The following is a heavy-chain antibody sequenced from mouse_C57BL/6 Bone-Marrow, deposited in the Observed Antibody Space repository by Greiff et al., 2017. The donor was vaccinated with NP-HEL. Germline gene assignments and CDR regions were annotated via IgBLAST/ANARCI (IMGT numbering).Heavy chain of an antibody. CDR3: ARQGSSPHWYFDV. CDR2: ITSDGGST. Sequence: EVKLVESGGGLVQPGESLKLSCESNEYEFPSHDMSWVRKTPEKRLELVAAITSDGGSTYYPATMERRFIISRDNTKKTLYLQMSSLRSEDTALDYCARQGSSPHWYFDVWGTGTTVTVSS. V-gene: IGHV5-2*01. J-gene: IGHJ1*03. D-gene: IGHD1-1*01. CDR1: EYEFPSHD.